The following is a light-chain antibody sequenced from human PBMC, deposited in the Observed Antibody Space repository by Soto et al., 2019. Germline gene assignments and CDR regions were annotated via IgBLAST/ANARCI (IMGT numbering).Light chain of an antibody. CDR2: GAS. CDR1: QSVSSN. Sequence: IVMTQSPATLSVSPGERATLSCRPSQSVSSNLAWYQQKPGQAPRLLIYGASTRATGIPARFSGSRSGTEFTLTISSLQSEDFAVYYCQQYNNWPPTFGQGTRLEIK. V-gene: IGKV3-15*01. CDR3: QQYNNWPPT. J-gene: IGKJ5*01.